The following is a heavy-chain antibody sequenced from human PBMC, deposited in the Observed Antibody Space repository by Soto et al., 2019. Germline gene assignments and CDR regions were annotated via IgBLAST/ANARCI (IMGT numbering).Heavy chain of an antibody. J-gene: IGHJ4*02. CDR1: GGSVSSGSYY. V-gene: IGHV4-61*01. Sequence: SETLSLTCTVSGGSVSSGSYYWSWIRQPPGKGLEWIGYIYYSGSTNYNPSLKSRVTISVDTSKNQFSLKLSSVTAADTAVYYCAREKVDSSGWYEPFDYWGQGTLVTVSS. CDR3: AREKVDSSGWYEPFDY. D-gene: IGHD6-19*01. CDR2: IYYSGST.